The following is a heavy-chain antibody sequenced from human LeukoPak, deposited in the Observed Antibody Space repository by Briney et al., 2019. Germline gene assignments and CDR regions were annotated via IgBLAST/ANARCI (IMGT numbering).Heavy chain of an antibody. D-gene: IGHD1-14*01. CDR3: AKDQTPFNRRFDAFDI. J-gene: IGHJ3*02. V-gene: IGHV3-33*06. CDR2: IWYHGRNE. Sequence: GRSLRLSCVASGITFSDHGFHWVRQAPGKGLEWVADIWYHGRNEYYADSAKGRFTISRDNSKNTLYLQMNSLRAEDTAVYYCAKDQTPFNRRFDAFDIWGQGTMVIVSS. CDR1: GITFSDHG.